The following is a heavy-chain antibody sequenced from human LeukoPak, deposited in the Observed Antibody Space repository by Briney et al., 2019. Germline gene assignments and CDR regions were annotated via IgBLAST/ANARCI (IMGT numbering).Heavy chain of an antibody. Sequence: VASVKVSCKASGYTLTTYGITWVRQVPGQGLEWMGWISAYNGNTNYAQKFQGRVTMTTDTSTSTAYMELKSLRSDDTAVYYCARDHMNYDFWSGYSNWFDPWGQGTLVTVSS. J-gene: IGHJ5*02. CDR2: ISAYNGNT. CDR1: GYTLTTYG. CDR3: ARDHMNYDFWSGYSNWFDP. D-gene: IGHD3-3*01. V-gene: IGHV1-18*01.